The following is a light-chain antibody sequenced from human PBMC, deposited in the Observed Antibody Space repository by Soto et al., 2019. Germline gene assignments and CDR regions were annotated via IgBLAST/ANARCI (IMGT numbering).Light chain of an antibody. J-gene: IGKJ4*01. CDR1: QDINSW. V-gene: IGKV1D-16*01. CDR2: AAS. Sequence: DVQMTQSPSSLSASVVDRVTITCRASQDINSWLAWYQQKPGNAPKSLIYAASSLQTGVPSRCSGSESGTDFTLTISNLQPEDSATYYCQQYNIYPLTFGGGTKVEIK. CDR3: QQYNIYPLT.